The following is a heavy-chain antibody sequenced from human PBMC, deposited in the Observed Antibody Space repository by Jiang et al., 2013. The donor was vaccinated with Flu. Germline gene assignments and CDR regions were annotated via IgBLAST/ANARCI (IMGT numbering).Heavy chain of an antibody. J-gene: IGHJ4*02. CDR3: ARGLGATVTRYFDY. V-gene: IGHV1-46*01. Sequence: GAEVKKPGASVKVSCQASGYTFTSYYIHWVRQAPGQGLEWMGIFNPTGGSTSFAQKFQGRVTVTRDTSTSTVYMEPSSLRSEDTAVYYCARGLGATVTRYFDYWGQGTLVTV. D-gene: IGHD4-17*01. CDR2: FNPTGGST. CDR1: GYTFTSYY.